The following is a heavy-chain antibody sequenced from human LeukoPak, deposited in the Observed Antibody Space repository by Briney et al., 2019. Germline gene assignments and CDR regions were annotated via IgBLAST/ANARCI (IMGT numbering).Heavy chain of an antibody. CDR2: IYPGDSDT. V-gene: IGHV5-51*01. CDR1: GYTFTSYW. D-gene: IGHD1-26*01. CDR3: ARTRGSKAPGIVGTIRYYYYDMDV. Sequence: RGESLKISCKVSGYTFTSYWIAWVRQMPGKGLEWMGIIYPGDSDTRYSPSFQGQVTISADKSITTAYLQWSSLKASDTAMYYCARTRGSKAPGIVGTIRYYYYDMDVWGQGTTVTVSS. J-gene: IGHJ6*02.